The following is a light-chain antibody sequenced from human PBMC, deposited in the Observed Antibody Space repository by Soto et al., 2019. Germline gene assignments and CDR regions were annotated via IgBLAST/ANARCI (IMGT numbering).Light chain of an antibody. CDR3: AAWDDSINAWV. CDR1: SPNIGRNS. Sequence: QSVLTQPPSASGTPGQRIPIFCSGSSPNIGRNSVIWYQQFPGTAPKLVIYSNHKRPSGVPDRFSGSKSGTSASLAISGLQSEDEADYYCAAWDDSINAWVFGGGTKLTVL. J-gene: IGLJ3*02. CDR2: SNH. V-gene: IGLV1-44*01.